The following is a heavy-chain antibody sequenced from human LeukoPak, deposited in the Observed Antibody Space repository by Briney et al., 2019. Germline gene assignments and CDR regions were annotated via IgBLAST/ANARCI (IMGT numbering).Heavy chain of an antibody. CDR3: AEMLADGSGSYYTQASFDY. Sequence: PGGSLRLSCAASGFTFSSYAMSWVRQAPGKGLEWVSAISGSGGSTYYADSVKGRFTISRDNSKNTLYLQMNSLRPEDTAVYYCAEMLADGSGSYYTQASFDYWGPGTLVTVSS. D-gene: IGHD3-10*01. CDR2: ISGSGGST. J-gene: IGHJ4*02. CDR1: GFTFSSYA. V-gene: IGHV3-23*01.